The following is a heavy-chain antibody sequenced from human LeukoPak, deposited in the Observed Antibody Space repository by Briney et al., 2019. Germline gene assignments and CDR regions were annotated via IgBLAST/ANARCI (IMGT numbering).Heavy chain of an antibody. D-gene: IGHD3-3*01. J-gene: IGHJ4*02. V-gene: IGHV3-53*04. Sequence: PGGSLRLTRAASGFTVSSNYMSWVRQAPGKGLEGVSVIYSGGSTYYADSVNGRFTIPRHNSKNTLYLQMISLRAEDPAVYYCARDLGVVTEALYCFDYWGQGTLVTVSS. CDR3: ARDLGVVTEALYCFDY. CDR1: GFTVSSNY. CDR2: IYSGGST.